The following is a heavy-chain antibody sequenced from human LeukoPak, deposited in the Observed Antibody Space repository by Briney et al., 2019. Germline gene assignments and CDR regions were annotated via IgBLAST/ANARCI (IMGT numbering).Heavy chain of an antibody. CDR2: INHSGST. CDR3: ARRTSQISYGLDTLYYFDY. J-gene: IGHJ4*02. CDR1: GGSFSGYY. D-gene: IGHD3-10*01. V-gene: IGHV4-34*01. Sequence: SETLSLTCAVYGGSFSGYYWSWIRQPPGKGLEWIGEINHSGSTNYNPSLKSRVTISLDTSKNQFSLKLSSVTAADTAVYYCARRTSQISYGLDTLYYFDYWGQGTLVTVSS.